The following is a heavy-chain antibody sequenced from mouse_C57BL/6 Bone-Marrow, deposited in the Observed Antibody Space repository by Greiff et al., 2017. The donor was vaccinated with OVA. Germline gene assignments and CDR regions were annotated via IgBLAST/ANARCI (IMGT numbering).Heavy chain of an antibody. CDR3: ARDSSGYDAMDY. Sequence: EVNVVESGGGLVKPGGSLKLSCAASGFTFSSYAMPWVRQTPEKRLEWVATISDGGSYTYYPDNLKGRYTIARDNAKNNLYLQLSHLKSEDTAMYYFARDSSGYDAMDYWGQGTSVTVSS. V-gene: IGHV5-4*01. CDR2: ISDGGSYT. D-gene: IGHD3-2*02. CDR1: GFTFSSYA. J-gene: IGHJ4*01.